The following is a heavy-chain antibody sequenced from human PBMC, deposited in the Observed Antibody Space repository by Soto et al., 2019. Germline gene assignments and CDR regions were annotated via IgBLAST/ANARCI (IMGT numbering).Heavy chain of an antibody. V-gene: IGHV3-30*18. D-gene: IGHD3-3*01. CDR3: AKALFGVVIIPVYDAFDI. CDR1: GFTFSSYG. Sequence: QVQLVESGGGVVQPGRSLRLSCAASGFTFSSYGMHWVRQAPGKGLEWVAVISYDGSNKYYADSVKGRFTISRDNSKNPLYLQMNSLRAEDTAVYYCAKALFGVVIIPVYDAFDIWGQGTMVTVSS. CDR2: ISYDGSNK. J-gene: IGHJ3*02.